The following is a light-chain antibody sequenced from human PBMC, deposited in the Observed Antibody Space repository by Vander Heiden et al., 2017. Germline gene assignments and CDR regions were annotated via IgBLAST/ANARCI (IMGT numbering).Light chain of an antibody. CDR2: WAS. V-gene: IGKV4-1*01. Sequence: DIVMTQSPDSLAVSLGERATINCKSSQSVLSSSNNKNYLTWFQQKPGQPLKLLIYWASTRESGVPDRFSGSGSGTDFTLTISSLQAEDVAVYCCQQYYNIPRTFGQGTKVEIK. CDR3: QQYYNIPRT. CDR1: QSVLSSSNNKNY. J-gene: IGKJ1*01.